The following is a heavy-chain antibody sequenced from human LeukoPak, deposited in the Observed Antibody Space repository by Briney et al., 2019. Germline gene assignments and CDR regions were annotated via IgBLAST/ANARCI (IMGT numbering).Heavy chain of an antibody. CDR1: GFTFPNAW. D-gene: IGHD6-13*01. CDR2: IKSRTDGGTT. Sequence: GGSLRLSCAASGFTFPNAWMSWLRQAPGKGLEWVGHIKSRTDGGTTDYAAPVKGGFTISRDDSENTLYLQMNSLKTEDTAVYYCATPGRIPEAANWFDPWGQGTLVTVSP. J-gene: IGHJ5*02. V-gene: IGHV3-15*01. CDR3: ATPGRIPEAANWFDP.